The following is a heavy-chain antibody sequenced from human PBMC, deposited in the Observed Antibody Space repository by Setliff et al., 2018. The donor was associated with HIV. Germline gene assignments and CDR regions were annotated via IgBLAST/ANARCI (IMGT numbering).Heavy chain of an antibody. J-gene: IGHJ3*02. D-gene: IGHD3-10*01. CDR2: IIPVVDAP. V-gene: IGHV1-69*06. Sequence: GASVKVSCKASGGSFNILGFTWVRQAPGQGLEWVGGIIPVVDAPIYAQRFQGRAVITADKSTGTAYMQLSSLKFEDTAVYYCATRPPGVHGFSIWGQGTMVTVSS. CDR3: ATRPPGVHGFSI. CDR1: GGSFNILG.